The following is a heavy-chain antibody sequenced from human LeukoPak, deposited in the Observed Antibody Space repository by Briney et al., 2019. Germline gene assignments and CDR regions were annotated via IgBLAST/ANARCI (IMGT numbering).Heavy chain of an antibody. D-gene: IGHD6-13*01. J-gene: IGHJ4*02. V-gene: IGHV3-23*01. CDR1: ECTFSSYA. CDR2: ISGSGGTT. Sequence: PGGSLTLSCAASECTFSSYAMRWVRQAPGKGLAWVSAISGSGGTTNSTASVNGRLTISRDNSKNTPYLQMNSLRAEDTAVYYCAKEFSSIWYYYFDYWGQGTLVTVSS. CDR3: AKEFSSIWYYYFDY.